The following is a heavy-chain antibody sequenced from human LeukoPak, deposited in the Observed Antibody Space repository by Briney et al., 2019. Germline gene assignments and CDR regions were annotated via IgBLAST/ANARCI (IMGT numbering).Heavy chain of an antibody. J-gene: IGHJ4*02. V-gene: IGHV4-59*01. D-gene: IGHD4-17*01. CDR3: ARGRGHDYGLNY. CDR1: GGSISSYY. Sequence: SETLSLTCTVSGGSISSYYWSWIRQPPGKGLEWIGYIYSNGITNYNPSLKSRVTISVDTSKNQFSLKLRSVTAADTAVYYCARGRGHDYGLNYWGQGTLVTVSS. CDR2: IYSNGIT.